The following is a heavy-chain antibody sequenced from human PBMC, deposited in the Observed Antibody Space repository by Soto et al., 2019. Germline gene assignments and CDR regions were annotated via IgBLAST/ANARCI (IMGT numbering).Heavy chain of an antibody. CDR3: ARRPHCSGGICYYGLDQ. J-gene: IGHJ5*02. D-gene: IGHD2-15*01. CDR1: GYTFTNSD. CDR2: MNPDSGHA. V-gene: IGHV1-8*01. Sequence: GASVKVSCKASGYTFTNSDINWVRQAPGQGLEWMGWMNPDSGHAAYAQKFQGRVTLTTSTSTSTVYMEMRSLGSEDTAVYDCARRPHCSGGICYYGLDQWGQGTLVTVSP.